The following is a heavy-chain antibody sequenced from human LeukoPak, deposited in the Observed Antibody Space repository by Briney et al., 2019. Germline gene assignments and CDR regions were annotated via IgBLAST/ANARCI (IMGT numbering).Heavy chain of an antibody. D-gene: IGHD2-2*01. CDR3: ASAPRCSGTSCYNLPIDY. J-gene: IGHJ4*02. Sequence: GRSLRLSCAASGFTFSSYGMHWVRQAPGKGLEWVAVIWYDGSNKYYADSVKGRFTISRDNSKNTLYLQMNSLRAEDTAVYYCASAPRCSGTSCYNLPIDYWGQGTLVTVSS. CDR1: GFTFSSYG. V-gene: IGHV3-33*01. CDR2: IWYDGSNK.